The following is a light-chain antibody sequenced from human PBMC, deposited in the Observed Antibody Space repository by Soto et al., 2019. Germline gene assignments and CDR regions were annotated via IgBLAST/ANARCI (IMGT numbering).Light chain of an antibody. CDR3: QQYNNLHPA. CDR1: QSVTNN. J-gene: IGKJ4*01. V-gene: IGKV3-15*01. CDR2: DAS. Sequence: EIVMTQSPATRSLSPGEIATLSCRAGQSVTNNFAWYQQKPGQAPRLLIYDASTGATGIPARFSGSGSGTEFTLTISSRQSEDFAVYSCQQYNNLHPAFGGGSKVEIK.